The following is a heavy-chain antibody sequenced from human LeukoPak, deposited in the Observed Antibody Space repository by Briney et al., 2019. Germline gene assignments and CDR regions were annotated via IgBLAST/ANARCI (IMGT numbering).Heavy chain of an antibody. CDR3: ARAGSSTRIYYYYYSMDV. CDR1: GGSFSGYY. V-gene: IGHV4-34*01. Sequence: SETLSLTCAVYGGSFSGYYWSWIRQPPGKGLEWIGEINHSGSTNYNPSLKSRVTISVDTSKNQFSLKLSSVTAADTAVYYCARAGSSTRIYYYYYSMDVWGQGTTVTVSS. J-gene: IGHJ6*02. D-gene: IGHD2-2*01. CDR2: INHSGST.